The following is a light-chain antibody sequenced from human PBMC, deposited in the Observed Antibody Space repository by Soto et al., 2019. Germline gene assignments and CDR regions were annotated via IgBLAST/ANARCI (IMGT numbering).Light chain of an antibody. Sequence: QSVLTQPPSVSGAPGQRVTISCTGSSSNIGAGYDVHWYQQLPGTAPKILIYGNTNRPSGVPDRFSGSKSGTSASLAITGLQAEDEADYYCQSYDSSLSVNYFFETGTKVTAL. J-gene: IGLJ1*01. CDR3: QSYDSSLSVNYF. CDR2: GNT. V-gene: IGLV1-40*01. CDR1: SSNIGAGYD.